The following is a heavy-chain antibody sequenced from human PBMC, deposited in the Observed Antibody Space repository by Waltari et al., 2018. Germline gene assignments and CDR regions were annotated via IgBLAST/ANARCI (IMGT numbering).Heavy chain of an antibody. D-gene: IGHD2-2*01. J-gene: IGHJ4*02. Sequence: EVQLMESGGGLVQPGGSLRLSCAASGFSFSAYWMTWVRQAPGRGREWVAKIKYDGSATYHADSVNGRFSISRDNAKNSLYLQMNSVSADDTAIYYCARGSTGYVRVWDSWGQGTMVTVSS. CDR3: ARGSTGYVRVWDS. CDR1: GFSFSAYW. V-gene: IGHV3-7*03. CDR2: IKYDGSAT.